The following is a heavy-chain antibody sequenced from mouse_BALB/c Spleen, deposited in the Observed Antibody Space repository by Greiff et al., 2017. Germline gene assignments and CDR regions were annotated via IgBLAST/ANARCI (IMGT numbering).Heavy chain of an antibody. CDR3: TRGYDGYYDAFAY. J-gene: IGHJ3*01. CDR1: GYTFTSYW. V-gene: IGHV1S22*01. Sequence: LKQPGSELVRPGASVKLSCKASGYTFTSYWMHWVKQRHGQGLEWIGNIYPGSGSTNYDEKFKSKGTLTVDTSSSTAYMHLSSLTSEDSAVYYCTRGYDGYYDAFAYWGQGTLVTVSA. CDR2: IYPGSGST. D-gene: IGHD2-3*01.